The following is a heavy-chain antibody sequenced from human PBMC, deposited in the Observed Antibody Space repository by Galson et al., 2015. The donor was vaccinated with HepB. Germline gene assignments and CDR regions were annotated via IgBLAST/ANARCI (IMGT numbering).Heavy chain of an antibody. V-gene: IGHV1-69*13. D-gene: IGHD2-21*02. CDR2: TIPIFGTA. J-gene: IGHJ4*02. CDR1: GGTFSSYA. CDR3: ARETPAYCGGDCYYDY. Sequence: SVKVSCKASGGTFSSYAISWVRQAPGQGLEWMGGTIPIFGTANYAQKFQGRVTITADESTSTAYVELSSLRSEDTAVYYCARETPAYCGGDCYYDYWGQGTLVTVSS.